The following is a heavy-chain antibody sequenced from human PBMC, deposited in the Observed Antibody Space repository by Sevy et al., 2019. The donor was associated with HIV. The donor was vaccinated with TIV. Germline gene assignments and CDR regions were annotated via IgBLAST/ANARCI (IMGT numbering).Heavy chain of an antibody. CDR2: IYWDDDK. CDR1: GFSLSTNGVG. V-gene: IGHV2-5*02. D-gene: IGHD2-8*01. CDR3: ARRRVLGYCTIGNCHGWAEDAFDI. J-gene: IGHJ3*02. Sequence: SGPTLVNPTQTLTLTCTFSGFSLSTNGVGVGWIRQPPGKALEWLAIIYWDDDKPYSPALKSRLTVTKDTSKNQVVLTLTNVDPLDTGTYYCARRRVLGYCTIGNCHGWAEDAFDIWGQGTVVTVSS.